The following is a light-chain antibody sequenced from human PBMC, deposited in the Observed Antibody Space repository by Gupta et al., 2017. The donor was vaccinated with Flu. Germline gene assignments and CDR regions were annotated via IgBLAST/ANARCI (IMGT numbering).Light chain of an antibody. J-gene: IGKJ4*01. Sequence: VLYSYANKHSLSWYQQKSGQPPKMLIYSVSTRDYGVPSRFSGSGSGTDFTLTISSLQAEDLGVYYCQQYYSNPLTFGGGTKVEIK. CDR1: VLYSYANKHS. CDR3: QQYYSNPLT. V-gene: IGKV4-1*01. CDR2: SVS.